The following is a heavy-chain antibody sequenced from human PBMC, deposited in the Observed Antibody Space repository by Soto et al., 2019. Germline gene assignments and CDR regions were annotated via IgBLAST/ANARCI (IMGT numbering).Heavy chain of an antibody. CDR2: ISYGGGTT. V-gene: IGHV3-23*01. Sequence: AWGSLRLPCTVSECTISNYGMSWIRKEQGKGLEWVSAISYGGGTTYYADSVKGRLTISRDNSKNKLYLQKHSLRTDATAVYYYSNNPGDYLDSTGYDFDFWGQGTLVTVSS. CDR1: ECTISNYG. D-gene: IGHD3-22*01. J-gene: IGHJ4*02. CDR3: SNNPGDYLDSTGYDFDF.